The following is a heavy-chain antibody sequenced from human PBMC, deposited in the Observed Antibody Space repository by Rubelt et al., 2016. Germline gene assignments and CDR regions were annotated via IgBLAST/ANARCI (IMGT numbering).Heavy chain of an antibody. Sequence: EAQLVESGGGLVKPGGSLRLSCAVSGFTVSNNYMIWVRQAPGKGLEWVSAISGSGTSTYYVDSVTGRFTIPRDNSKKTLYLQRNSLRAEETAVYYCSKGKNVDTAMAAWGQGTLVTVSS. CDR3: SKGKNVDTAMAA. J-gene: IGHJ5*02. CDR2: ISGSGTST. CDR1: GFTVSNNY. V-gene: IGHV3-23*04. D-gene: IGHD5-18*01.